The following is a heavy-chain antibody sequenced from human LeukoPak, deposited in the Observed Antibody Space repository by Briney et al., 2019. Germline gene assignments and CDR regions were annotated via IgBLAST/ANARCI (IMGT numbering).Heavy chain of an antibody. J-gene: IGHJ4*02. D-gene: IGHD2-2*01. CDR1: GGSISSYY. V-gene: IGHV4-4*07. CDR3: ASDKGYCSSTSCSPV. CDR2: IYTSGST. Sequence: SETLSLTCTVSGGSISSYYWSWIRQPAGQGLEWIGRIYTSGSTNYNPSLKSRVTMSVDTSKNQFSLKLSSVTAADTAVYYCASDKGYCSSTSCSPVWGQGTLVTVSS.